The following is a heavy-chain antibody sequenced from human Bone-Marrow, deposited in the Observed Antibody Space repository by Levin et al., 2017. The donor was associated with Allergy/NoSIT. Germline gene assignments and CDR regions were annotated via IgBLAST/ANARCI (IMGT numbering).Heavy chain of an antibody. D-gene: IGHD6-19*01. CDR1: GGSISNNY. CDR2: VYNSRST. Sequence: SETLSLTCNVSGGSISNNYWSWIRQSPGKGLEWIGYVYNSRSTSYNPSLKSRVSMSLDSSTNPFSLMLSSVNAADTAVYYCARDGRYSSGWLSFDYWGQGILVTVSS. V-gene: IGHV4-59*01. CDR3: ARDGRYSSGWLSFDY. J-gene: IGHJ4*02.